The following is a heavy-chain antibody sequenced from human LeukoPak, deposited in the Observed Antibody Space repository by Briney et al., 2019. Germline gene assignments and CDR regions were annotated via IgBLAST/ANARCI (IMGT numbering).Heavy chain of an antibody. J-gene: IGHJ4*02. D-gene: IGHD6-6*01. V-gene: IGHV4-59*01. Sequence: SETLSLTCTVSGASITTYYWTWIRQPPGKGLAWIGYIYHSGSTNYNPSLKSRVTISLDTSRNQFSLRLSSVTAAYTAVYFCAREYSTSSEGDYFDYWGQGSLVTVSS. CDR2: IYHSGST. CDR3: AREYSTSSEGDYFDY. CDR1: GASITTYY.